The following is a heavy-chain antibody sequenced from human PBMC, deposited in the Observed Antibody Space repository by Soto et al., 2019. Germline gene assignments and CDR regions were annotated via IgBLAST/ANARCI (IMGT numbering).Heavy chain of an antibody. J-gene: IGHJ3*02. Sequence: GESLKISCKGYGYSFTSYWIGWVRQMPGKGLEWMGNIYPGDSDTRYSPSFQGQVSISADKSITTAYLKWSSLKASDIAMYYCARHRDGSDPVKDAFDIWGKGTMVTVTS. CDR2: IYPGDSDT. CDR3: ARHRDGSDPVKDAFDI. CDR1: GYSFTSYW. D-gene: IGHD3-10*01. V-gene: IGHV5-51*01.